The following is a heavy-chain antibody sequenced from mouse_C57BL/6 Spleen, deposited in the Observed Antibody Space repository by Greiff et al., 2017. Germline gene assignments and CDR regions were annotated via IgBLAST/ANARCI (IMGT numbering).Heavy chain of an antibody. V-gene: IGHV14-3*01. D-gene: IGHD2-4*01. Sequence: DVKLVESVAELVRPGASVKLSCTASGFNIKNTYMHWVKQRPEQGLEWIGRIDPANGNTKYAPKFQGKATITADTSSNTAYLQLSSLTSEDTAIYYCARTGYDYDVVYAMDYWGQGTSVTVSS. CDR1: GFNIKNTY. J-gene: IGHJ4*01. CDR3: ARTGYDYDVVYAMDY. CDR2: IDPANGNT.